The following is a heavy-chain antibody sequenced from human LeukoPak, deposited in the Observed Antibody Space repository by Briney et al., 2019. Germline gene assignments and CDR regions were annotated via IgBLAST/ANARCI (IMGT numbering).Heavy chain of an antibody. V-gene: IGHV4-4*07. CDR1: GGSLSSSY. CDR3: ARGRYDYVWGSYRNWFDP. J-gene: IGHJ5*02. Sequence: SETLSLTCAVSGGSLSSSYWSWIRQPAGTGLEWVWRIYTSGSTNYNPSLKSRVTMSVDTSKNQFSLKLSSVTAADTAVYYCARGRYDYVWGSYRNWFDPWGQGTLVTVSS. D-gene: IGHD3-16*02. CDR2: IYTSGST.